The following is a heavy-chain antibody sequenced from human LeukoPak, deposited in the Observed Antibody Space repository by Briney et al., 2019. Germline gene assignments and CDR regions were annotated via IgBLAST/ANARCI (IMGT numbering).Heavy chain of an antibody. V-gene: IGHV3-7*01. J-gene: IGHJ4*02. CDR3: ARYLVFEGIAVAGSD. Sequence: GGSLRLSCAASGFTFSNYWMSWVRQAPGKGLEWVANIKEDGSEKYYVDSVKGRFTISRDNAKNSLYLQMNSVRAEDTAVYYCARYLVFEGIAVAGSDWGQGTMVTVSS. CDR1: GFTFSNYW. CDR2: IKEDGSEK. D-gene: IGHD6-13*01.